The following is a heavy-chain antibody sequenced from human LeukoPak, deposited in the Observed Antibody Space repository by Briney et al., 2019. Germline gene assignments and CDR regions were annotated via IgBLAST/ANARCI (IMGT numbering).Heavy chain of an antibody. V-gene: IGHV3-33*01. CDR3: TRDNILVGAKFLLDY. Sequence: PGGSLRLSCAASGFTFSSYGMHWVRQAPGKGLEWVAVIWYDGSNKYYADSVKGRFTISRDNSKNTLYLQMNSLKTEDTAVYYCTRDNILVGAKFLLDYWGQGTLVTVSS. CDR2: IWYDGSNK. CDR1: GFTFSSYG. D-gene: IGHD1-26*01. J-gene: IGHJ4*02.